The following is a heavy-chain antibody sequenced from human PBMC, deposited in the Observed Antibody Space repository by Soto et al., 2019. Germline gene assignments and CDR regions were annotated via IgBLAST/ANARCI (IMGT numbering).Heavy chain of an antibody. J-gene: IGHJ6*02. CDR2: ISSSSYI. Sequence: GGSLRLSCAASGFTFSSYSMNWVRQAPGKGLEWVSSISSSSYIYYADSVKGRFTISRDNAKNSLYLQMNSLRAEDTAVYYCARDFPNIVVVPAAIAYYYGMDVWGQGTTVTVSS. V-gene: IGHV3-21*01. CDR3: ARDFPNIVVVPAAIAYYYGMDV. D-gene: IGHD2-2*02. CDR1: GFTFSSYS.